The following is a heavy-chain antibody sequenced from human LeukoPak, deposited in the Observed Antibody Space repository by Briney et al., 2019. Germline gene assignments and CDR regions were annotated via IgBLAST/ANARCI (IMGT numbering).Heavy chain of an antibody. D-gene: IGHD1-1*01. Sequence: PGGSLRLSCAASGFTFSSYGMHWVRQAPGKGLEWVAIIWHDGGTEYYTDSVKGRFTISRDNSENTLYLQMDSLRAEDTAVYHCARNDPAYYMDVWGKGTTVTVSS. V-gene: IGHV3-33*01. CDR3: ARNDPAYYMDV. CDR2: IWHDGGTE. CDR1: GFTFSSYG. J-gene: IGHJ6*03.